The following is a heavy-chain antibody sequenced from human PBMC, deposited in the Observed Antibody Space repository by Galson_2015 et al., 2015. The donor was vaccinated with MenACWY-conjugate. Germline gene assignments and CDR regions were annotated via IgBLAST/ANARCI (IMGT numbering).Heavy chain of an antibody. V-gene: IGHV1-2*02. CDR1: GYTFTGYY. Sequence: SVKVSCKASGYTFTGYYMHWVRQAPGQGLEWMGWINPNSGGTNYAQKFQGRVTMTRDTSISTAYMELSRLRSDDTAVYYCAREGGRGCRSTSCYENYYYYGMDVWGLGTMLTVSS. CDR3: AREGGRGCRSTSCYENYYYYGMDV. D-gene: IGHD2-2*01. J-gene: IGHJ6*02. CDR2: INPNSGGT.